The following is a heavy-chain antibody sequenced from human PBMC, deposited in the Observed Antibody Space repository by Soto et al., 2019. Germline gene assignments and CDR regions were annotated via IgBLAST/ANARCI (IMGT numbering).Heavy chain of an antibody. V-gene: IGHV3-23*01. CDR2: ISGSGGST. CDR3: AKDGLGMDV. J-gene: IGHJ6*02. CDR1: GVTFSIYA. Sequence: GGSLRLSCAASGVTFSIYAMSWVRQAPEKGLEWVSAISGSGGSTYYADSVKGRFTISRDNSKNTLYLQLNSLRAEDTAVYYCAKDGLGMDVCGQGTTVTVSS.